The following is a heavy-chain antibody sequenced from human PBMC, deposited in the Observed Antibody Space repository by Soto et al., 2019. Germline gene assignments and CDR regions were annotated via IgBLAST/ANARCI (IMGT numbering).Heavy chain of an antibody. CDR1: GDTSSRYA. V-gene: IGHV1-69*01. D-gene: IGHD3-22*01. Sequence: QVQLVQSGAEVKEPGSSVRVSCKASGDTSSRYAISWVRQAPGPGLEWMGGIVPIFGTPNYAQRFQGRVTITADESTSTAYMELSSLKSEDTAVYYCARDDSSGFYWYVYWGQGTLVTVSS. J-gene: IGHJ4*02. CDR3: ARDDSSGFYWYVY. CDR2: IVPIFGTP.